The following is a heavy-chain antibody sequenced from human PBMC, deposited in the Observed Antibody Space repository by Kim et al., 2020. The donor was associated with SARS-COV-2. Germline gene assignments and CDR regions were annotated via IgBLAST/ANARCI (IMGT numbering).Heavy chain of an antibody. D-gene: IGHD3-22*01. CDR1: GGSFSGYY. Sequence: SETLSLTCAVYGGSFSGYYWSWIRQPPGKGLEWIGEINHSGSTNYNPSLKSRVTISVDTSKNQFSLKLSSVTAADTAVYYCARDRSSTYYYDSSGYYGYNWFDPWGQGTLVTVSS. CDR3: ARDRSSTYYYDSSGYYGYNWFDP. J-gene: IGHJ5*02. V-gene: IGHV4-34*01. CDR2: INHSGST.